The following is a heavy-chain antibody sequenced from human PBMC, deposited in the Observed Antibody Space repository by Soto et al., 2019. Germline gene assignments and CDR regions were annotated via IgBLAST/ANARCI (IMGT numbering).Heavy chain of an antibody. V-gene: IGHV3-48*03. CDR2: ISSSGGTI. D-gene: IGHD1-26*01. CDR1: GFTFSSYE. CDR3: ARDRRGGTYASSPNSDF. J-gene: IGHJ4*02. Sequence: GGSLRLSCAASGFTFSSYEMNWVRQAPGKGLEWVSYISSSGGTIHNTDSVEGRFTISRDNAKNSLYLQMNSLRAEDTAVYYCARDRRGGTYASSPNSDFWGQGTLVTVSS.